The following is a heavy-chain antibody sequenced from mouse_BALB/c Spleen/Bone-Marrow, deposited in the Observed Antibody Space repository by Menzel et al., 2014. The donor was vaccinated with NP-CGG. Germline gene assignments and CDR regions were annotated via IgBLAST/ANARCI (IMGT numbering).Heavy chain of an antibody. V-gene: IGHV1-7*01. Sequence: QVHVKQSGAELAKPGASVKMSCKASGYTFTSYWMHWVKQRPGQGLEWIGYINPSTGYTEYNQKFKDKATLTADKSSSTAYMQLSSLTSEDSADYYCARMGVGGWGQGTSATVSS. CDR3: ARMGVGG. D-gene: IGHD1-1*01. CDR1: GYTFTSYW. CDR2: INPSTGYT. J-gene: IGHJ4*01.